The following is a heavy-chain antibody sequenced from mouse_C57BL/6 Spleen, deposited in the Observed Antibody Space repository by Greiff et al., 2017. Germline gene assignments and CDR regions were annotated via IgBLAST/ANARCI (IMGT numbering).Heavy chain of an antibody. CDR2: INPNNGGT. V-gene: IGHV1-26*01. J-gene: IGHJ4*01. D-gene: IGHD4-1*01. CDR3: ERAGTIYYAMDY. CDR1: GYTFTDYY. Sequence: EVQLQQSGPELVKPGASVKISCKASGYTFTDYYMNWVKQSHGKSLEWIGDINPNNGGTSYNQKFKGKATLTVDKSSSTAYMELRSLASEDSAVYYCERAGTIYYAMDYWGQGASVTVSS.